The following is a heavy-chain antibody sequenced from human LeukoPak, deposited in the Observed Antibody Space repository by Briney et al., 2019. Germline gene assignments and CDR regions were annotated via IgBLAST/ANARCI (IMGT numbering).Heavy chain of an antibody. CDR3: ARGIFLSLDY. V-gene: IGHV4-61*02. J-gene: IGHJ4*02. Sequence: SETLSLTCTVSGGSISSGSYYWSWIRQPAGKGLEWIGRIYTSGSTNYNPSLKSRVTISVDTSKNQFSLKLSSVTAADTAVYYCARGIFLSLDYWGQGTLVTVSS. CDR1: GGSISSGSYY. D-gene: IGHD2/OR15-2a*01. CDR2: IYTSGST.